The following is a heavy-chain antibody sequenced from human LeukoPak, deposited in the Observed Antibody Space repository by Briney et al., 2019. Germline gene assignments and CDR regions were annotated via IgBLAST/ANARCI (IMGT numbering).Heavy chain of an antibody. D-gene: IGHD3-3*01. V-gene: IGHV5-51*01. CDR1: GYNFTNYW. J-gene: IGHJ3*02. CDR3: ARHVVRYYDFWSAYSDI. CDR2: VYPRDSDT. Sequence: GESLKISCKTSGYNFTNYWIAWVRQMPGKGLEWMGIVYPRDSDTRFSPSFQGQVTFSADKSISTAYLQRSRLQASDTTMYYCARHVVRYYDFWSAYSDIWGQGTMVTVSS.